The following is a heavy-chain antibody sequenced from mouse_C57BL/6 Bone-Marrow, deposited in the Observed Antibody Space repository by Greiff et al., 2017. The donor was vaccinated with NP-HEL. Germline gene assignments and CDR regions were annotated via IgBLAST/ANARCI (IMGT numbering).Heavy chain of an antibody. CDR1: GFNIKDDY. CDR2: IDPENGDT. V-gene: IGHV14-4*01. J-gene: IGHJ3*01. Sequence: EVQLQQSGAELVRPGASVKLSCTASGFNIKDDYMHWVKQRPEQGLEWIGWIDPENGDTEYASKFQGKATITADTSSNTAYLQLSSLTSEDTAVYYCTTSGMRFAYWGQGTLVTVSA. CDR3: TTSGMRFAY.